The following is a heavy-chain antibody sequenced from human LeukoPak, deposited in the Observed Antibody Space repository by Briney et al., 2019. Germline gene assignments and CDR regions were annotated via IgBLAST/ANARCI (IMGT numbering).Heavy chain of an antibody. CDR1: GFTFSDYY. D-gene: IGHD3-22*01. CDR3: AKAGYDSSGYDY. J-gene: IGHJ4*02. CDR2: ISSSSSYT. V-gene: IGHV3-11*06. Sequence: GGSLRLSCAASGFTFSDYYMSWIRQAPGKGLEWVSYISSSSSYTNYADSVKGRFTISRDNAKNSLYLQMNSLRAEDTAVYYCAKAGYDSSGYDYWGQGTLVTVSS.